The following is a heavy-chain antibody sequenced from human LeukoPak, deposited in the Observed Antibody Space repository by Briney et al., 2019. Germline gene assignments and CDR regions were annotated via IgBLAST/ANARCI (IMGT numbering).Heavy chain of an antibody. Sequence: ASVKVSCKASGYTFTSYAMNWVRQVPGQGLEWMGWINTNTGNPTYAQGFTGRFVFSLDTSVSTAYLQISSLKAEDTAVYYCARGGGVVVPAARNVWGQGTTVIVSS. CDR2: INTNTGNP. CDR3: ARGGGVVVPAARNV. D-gene: IGHD2-2*01. CDR1: GYTFTSYA. V-gene: IGHV7-4-1*02. J-gene: IGHJ6*02.